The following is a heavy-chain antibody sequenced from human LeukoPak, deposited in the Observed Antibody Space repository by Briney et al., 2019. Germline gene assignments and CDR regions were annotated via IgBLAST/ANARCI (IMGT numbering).Heavy chain of an antibody. CDR3: ARVVRGAVTFNRFDP. CDR2: VAYSGNS. CDR1: GDSINNYY. D-gene: IGHD3-10*02. J-gene: IGHJ5*02. Sequence: SETLSLTCTVSGDSINNYYWSWLRQTPGEGLEWIGFVAYSGNSNYNPSLESRVTISIDTSKNQFSLKLNSGTAADTAMYDCARVVRGAVTFNRFDPWGQGTLVTVSS. V-gene: IGHV4-59*01.